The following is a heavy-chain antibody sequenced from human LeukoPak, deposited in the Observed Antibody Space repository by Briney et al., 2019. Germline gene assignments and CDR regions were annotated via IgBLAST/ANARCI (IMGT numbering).Heavy chain of an antibody. CDR2: IYYSGST. CDR1: GGSISSYY. D-gene: IGHD1-26*01. CDR3: ARGDGELMFP. V-gene: IGHV4-59*01. J-gene: IGHJ5*02. Sequence: PSETLSLTCTVSGGSISSYYWSWIRQPPGKGLEWIGYIYYSGSTNCNPSLKSRVTISVDTSKNQFSLKLSSVTAADTAVYYCARGDGELMFPWGQGTLVTVSS.